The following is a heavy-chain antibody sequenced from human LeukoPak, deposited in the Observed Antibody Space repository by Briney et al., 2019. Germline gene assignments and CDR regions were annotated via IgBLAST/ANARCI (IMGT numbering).Heavy chain of an antibody. CDR3: ARGSGRYYYYGVGV. CDR1: GGSISDSY. V-gene: IGHV4-59*01. Sequence: SETLSLTCTVSGGSISDSYWGWIRQPPGEGLEWIGYIYYSGGTYYSPSLKRRVTISVDTSKNQFSLRLTSVTAADTAVYYCARGSGRYYYYGVGVWGQGTTVAVSS. J-gene: IGHJ6*02. CDR2: IYYSGGT. D-gene: IGHD7-27*01.